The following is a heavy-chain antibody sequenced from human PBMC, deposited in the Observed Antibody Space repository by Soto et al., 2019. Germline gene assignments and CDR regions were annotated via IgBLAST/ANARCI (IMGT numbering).Heavy chain of an antibody. Sequence: ASVKVSCKASGYTFTTYGISWVRQAPGQGLEWMGWISAYRGNTDYAQKLQGRVTMTTDTSTSTAYMELRSLRSDDKAVYYCARDGPVVVEGMDVWGQGXTVTVYS. CDR3: ARDGPVVVEGMDV. CDR1: GYTFTTYG. D-gene: IGHD2-2*01. V-gene: IGHV1-18*04. CDR2: ISAYRGNT. J-gene: IGHJ6*02.